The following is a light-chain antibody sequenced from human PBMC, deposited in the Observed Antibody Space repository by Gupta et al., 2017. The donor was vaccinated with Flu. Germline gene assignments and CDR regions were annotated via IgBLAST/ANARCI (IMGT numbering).Light chain of an antibody. V-gene: IGKV3-15*01. CDR2: GAS. CDR3: QQYENGPRT. J-gene: IGKJ1*01. Sequence: EIVMTQSPDTLSVSPGERATLSCRASQSVSSNLAWYQQKPGQAPRLLIYGASTRATGIPARFSGSGSGTEFTLTISSMQSEDFAVYHCQQYENGPRTFGQGTKVEIK. CDR1: QSVSSN.